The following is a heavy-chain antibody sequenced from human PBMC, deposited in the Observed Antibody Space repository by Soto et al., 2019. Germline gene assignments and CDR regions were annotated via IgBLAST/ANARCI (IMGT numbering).Heavy chain of an antibody. D-gene: IGHD6-19*01. J-gene: IGHJ4*02. V-gene: IGHV1-18*01. CDR1: GYSLTNYG. CDR3: AKLRAFSSGWPYYFDY. CDR2: ISAYEGRT. Sequence: QVQLVQSGAEVKKPGASVKVACKASGYSLTNYGMSWVRQAPGQGLEWMGWISAYEGRTTYAQKLRGRVTMTTDTSTNTAYMELRSLRSDDTAVYYCAKLRAFSSGWPYYFDYWGQGTLVSVSS.